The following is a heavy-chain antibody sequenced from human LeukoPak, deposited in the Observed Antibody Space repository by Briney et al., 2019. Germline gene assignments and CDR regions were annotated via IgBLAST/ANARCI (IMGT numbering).Heavy chain of an antibody. J-gene: IGHJ2*01. Sequence: SETLSLTCTASGGSIINNHYYWGWIRQPPGKGLEWIGTVFHGGSTYYNPSLESRFAISVDTANNQFSLNLRSVTAADTALYYCARHVPSALRVVVVTSDWYFDLWGRGTLVTVSS. CDR1: GGSIINNHYY. CDR3: ARHVPSALRVVVVTSDWYFDL. CDR2: VFHGGST. V-gene: IGHV4-39*01. D-gene: IGHD2-21*02.